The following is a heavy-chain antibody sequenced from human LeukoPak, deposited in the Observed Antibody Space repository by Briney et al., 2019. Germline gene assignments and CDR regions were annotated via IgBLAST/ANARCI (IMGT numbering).Heavy chain of an antibody. J-gene: IGHJ4*02. CDR2: MSYSGRT. D-gene: IGHD3-22*01. CDR1: GASISSNDFC. Sequence: SETLSLTCTVSGASISSNDFCWSWVRQHPGKGLEWIGYMSYSGRTDYNPSLKSRFTISVDTSKNQFSLRVGSVTAADTAVYYCSRLYFDSSGYYYRRSISYFDYWGQGTLVTVSS. CDR3: SRLYFDSSGYYYRRSISYFDY. V-gene: IGHV4-31*03.